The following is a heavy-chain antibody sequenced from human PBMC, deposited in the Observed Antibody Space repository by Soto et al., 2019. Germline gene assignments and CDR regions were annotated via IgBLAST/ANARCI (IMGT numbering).Heavy chain of an antibody. V-gene: IGHV4-4*07. J-gene: IGHJ5*02. CDR3: ARDSSRGYYDSSGYYRSNWFDP. CDR2: IYTSGST. CDR1: GGSISSYY. D-gene: IGHD3-22*01. Sequence: QVQLQESGPGLVKPSETLSLTCTVSGGSISSYYWSWIRQPAGKGLEWIGRIYTSGSTNYNPSLKSRVTMSVYTSMNHFSLKLSSVTAADTAVYYCARDSSRGYYDSSGYYRSNWFDPWGQGTLVTVSS.